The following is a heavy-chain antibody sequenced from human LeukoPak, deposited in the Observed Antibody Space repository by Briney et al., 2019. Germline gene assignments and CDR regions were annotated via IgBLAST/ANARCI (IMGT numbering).Heavy chain of an antibody. CDR2: INAGNGNT. CDR1: GYTFTSYA. J-gene: IGHJ4*02. CDR3: ARDGSSGWHTLYYFDY. V-gene: IGHV1-3*01. D-gene: IGHD6-19*01. Sequence: ASVTVSCKASGYTFTSYAMHWVRQAPGQRLEWMGWINAGNGNTKYSQKFQGRVTITRDTSASTAYMELSSLRSEDTAVYYCARDGSSGWHTLYYFDYWGQGTLVTVSS.